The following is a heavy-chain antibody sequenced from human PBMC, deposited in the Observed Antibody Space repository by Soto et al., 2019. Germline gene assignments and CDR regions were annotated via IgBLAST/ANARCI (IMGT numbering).Heavy chain of an antibody. CDR3: ASSEGDFWSGYWFDP. D-gene: IGHD3-3*01. Sequence: ASVKVSCKASGYTFTSYYMHWVRQAPGQGLEWMGIINPSGGSTSYAQKFQGRVTMTRDTSTSTVYMELSSLRSEDTAVYYCASSEGDFWSGYWFDPWGQGTLVTVYS. V-gene: IGHV1-46*01. CDR1: GYTFTSYY. J-gene: IGHJ5*02. CDR2: INPSGGST.